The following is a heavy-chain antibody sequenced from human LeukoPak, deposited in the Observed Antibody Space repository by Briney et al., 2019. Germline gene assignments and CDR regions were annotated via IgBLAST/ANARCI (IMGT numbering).Heavy chain of an antibody. CDR2: ISSSSGYI. D-gene: IGHD3-10*01. J-gene: IGHJ6*03. CDR1: GLTFSSYS. Sequence: GGSLRLSCAASGLTFSSYSVNWVRQAPGKGLEWVSSISSSSGYIHYADSVKGRFTISRDNAKDSLYLQMNSLRAEDTAVYYCARGQGFAGYIDVWGKGTTVTVSS. CDR3: ARGQGFAGYIDV. V-gene: IGHV3-21*01.